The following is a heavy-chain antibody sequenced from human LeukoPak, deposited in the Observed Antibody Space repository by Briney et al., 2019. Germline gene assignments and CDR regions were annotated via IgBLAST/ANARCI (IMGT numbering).Heavy chain of an antibody. J-gene: IGHJ6*02. CDR2: IYYSGST. Sequence: ASETLSLTCTASGGSISSYYWSWIRQPPGKGLEGIGYIYYSGSTNYNPSLKSRVTISVDTSKNQFSLKLSSVTAADTAVYYCAALEVAGTQGGYYYYGMDVWGQGTTVTVSS. D-gene: IGHD6-19*01. V-gene: IGHV4-59*08. CDR3: AALEVAGTQGGYYYYGMDV. CDR1: GGSISSYY.